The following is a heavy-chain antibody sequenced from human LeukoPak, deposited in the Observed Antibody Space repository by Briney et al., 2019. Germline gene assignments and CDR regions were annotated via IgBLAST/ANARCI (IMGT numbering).Heavy chain of an antibody. CDR1: GLTFNKYW. V-gene: IGHV3-7*01. CDR2: IKQDGSEK. D-gene: IGHD3-22*01. J-gene: IGHJ4*02. CDR3: ARDTYYYDSSGYHPFDY. Sequence: PGGSLRLSCEASGLTFNKYWMTWVRQAPGKGLEWVANIKQDGSEKNYVDSVKGRFTISRDNAKNSLYLQMNSLRAEDTAVYYCARDTYYYDSSGYHPFDYWGQGTLVTVSS.